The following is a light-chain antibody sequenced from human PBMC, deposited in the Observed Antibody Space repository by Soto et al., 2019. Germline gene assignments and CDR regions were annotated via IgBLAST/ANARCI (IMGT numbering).Light chain of an antibody. V-gene: IGLV2-8*01. J-gene: IGLJ2*01. CDR2: EVT. CDR1: PSDVGGYNY. CDR3: SSYAGSDNLVV. Sequence: QSALTQPPSASGSPGQSVTISCTGTPSDVGGYNYVSWYQQHPGKAPKLMIYEVTKRPSGVPDRLSCSKSGNTASLTVSGLQAEDEADYYCSSYAGSDNLVVFGGGTKLTVL.